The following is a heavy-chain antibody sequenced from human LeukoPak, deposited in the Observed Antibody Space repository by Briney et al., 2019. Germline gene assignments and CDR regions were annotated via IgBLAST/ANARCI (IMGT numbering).Heavy chain of an antibody. CDR2: ISWNSGSI. D-gene: IGHD3-10*01. CDR3: AKDRYYYGSGTLDY. V-gene: IGHV3-9*01. J-gene: IGHJ4*02. CDR1: GFTFDDYA. Sequence: GRSLRLSCAASGFTFDDYAMHWVRQAPGKGLEWVSGISWNSGSIGYADSVKGRLTISRDNAKNSLYLQMNSLRAEDTALYYCAKDRYYYGSGTLDYWGQGTLVTVSS.